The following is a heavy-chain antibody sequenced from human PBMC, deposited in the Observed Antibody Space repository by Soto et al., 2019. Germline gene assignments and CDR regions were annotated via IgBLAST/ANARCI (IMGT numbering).Heavy chain of an antibody. D-gene: IGHD1-20*01. V-gene: IGHV5-51*01. CDR1: GYTFTNYW. Sequence: GESLKISCKGSGYTFTNYWIGWVRQMSGKGLEWMGIIYPSDSDTRYSPSFQGQVTISADKSINTAYLQWSSLRASDTAIYYCARSYEYSGIIGPFDIWGQGKVVTVSS. CDR2: IYPSDSDT. J-gene: IGHJ3*02. CDR3: ARSYEYSGIIGPFDI.